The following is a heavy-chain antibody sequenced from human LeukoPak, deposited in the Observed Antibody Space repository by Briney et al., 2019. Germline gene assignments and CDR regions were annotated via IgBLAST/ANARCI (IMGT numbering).Heavy chain of an antibody. CDR1: GYTFTSYD. V-gene: IGHV1-8*01. Sequence: ASVKVSCKASGYTFTSYDINWARQATGQGLEWMGWMNPNSGNTGYAQKFQGRVTMTRNTSISTAYMELSSLRSEDTAVYYCARRSFDWLLSGWFDPWGQGTLVTVSS. CDR3: ARRSFDWLLSGWFDP. CDR2: MNPNSGNT. J-gene: IGHJ5*02. D-gene: IGHD3-9*01.